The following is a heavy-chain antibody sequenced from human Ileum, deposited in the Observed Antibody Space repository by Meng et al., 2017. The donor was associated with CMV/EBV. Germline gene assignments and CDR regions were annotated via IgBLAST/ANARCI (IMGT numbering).Heavy chain of an antibody. Sequence: ASVKVSCKASGYPFTGYYMHWVRQAPGQGLEWRGWINPNSGCTNYVQKFQGRVTMTRDTSNNTAYMKLSRLRSDDPAVYYCARGFCTGTSCYYYFDYWGQGTLVTVSS. CDR1: GYPFTGYY. V-gene: IGHV1-2*02. CDR3: ARGFCTGTSCYYYFDY. CDR2: INPNSGCT. J-gene: IGHJ4*02. D-gene: IGHD2-2*01.